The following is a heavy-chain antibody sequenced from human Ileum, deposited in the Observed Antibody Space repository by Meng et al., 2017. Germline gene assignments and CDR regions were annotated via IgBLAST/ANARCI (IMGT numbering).Heavy chain of an antibody. J-gene: IGHJ5*02. Sequence: SETLSLTCTVSGGSVSSYYWSWVRQPPGKGLEWIGFIYYTGNTHYNPSFRGRVTISLDTSKNQLSLELTSVTAADTALYFCARESYGSGINNWFDPWGQGTLVTVSS. CDR2: IYYTGNT. V-gene: IGHV4-59*02. CDR1: GGSVSSYY. CDR3: ARESYGSGINNWFDP. D-gene: IGHD3-10*01.